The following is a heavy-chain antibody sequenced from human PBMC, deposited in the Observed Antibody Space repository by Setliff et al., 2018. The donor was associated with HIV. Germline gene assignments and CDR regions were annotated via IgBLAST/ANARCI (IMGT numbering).Heavy chain of an antibody. CDR2: IYHGGTT. Sequence: SETLSLTCAVSGYSISSGYYWGWIRQPPGKGLEWIGSIYHGGTTYYNPSLRSRVTISEDTSKNQFSSTLTSVTAADTAVYYCVRDPPLITYGPDHPFDIWGQGTMVTVSS. CDR1: GYSISSGYY. CDR3: VRDPPLITYGPDHPFDI. V-gene: IGHV4-38-2*02. D-gene: IGHD3-10*01. J-gene: IGHJ3*02.